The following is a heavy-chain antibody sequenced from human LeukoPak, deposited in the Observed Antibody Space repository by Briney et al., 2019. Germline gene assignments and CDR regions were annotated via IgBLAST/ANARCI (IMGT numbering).Heavy chain of an antibody. CDR3: ARLGAIRYCSSTSCEGSGLDY. D-gene: IGHD2-2*01. Sequence: SETLSLTCTVSGGSISSYYWSWIRQPPGKGLEWIGYIYYSGSTNYNPSLKSRVTISVDTSKNQFSLKLSSVTAADTAVYYCARLGAIRYCSSTSCEGSGLDYWGQGTLVTVSS. CDR1: GGSISSYY. V-gene: IGHV4-59*08. J-gene: IGHJ4*02. CDR2: IYYSGST.